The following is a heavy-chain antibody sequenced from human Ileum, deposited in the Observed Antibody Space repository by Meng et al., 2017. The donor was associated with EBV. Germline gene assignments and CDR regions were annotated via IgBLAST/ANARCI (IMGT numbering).Heavy chain of an antibody. J-gene: IGHJ1*01. CDR3: LRGSGGSV. Sequence: VALRDSGPAMVKPSETLSLPCAVPGDSITNHNWWAWVRQPPGKGLEWIGEIPHRGSSAYNPSLKSRVSMSIDKSKNQFSLKLTSVTAADMAVYHCLRGSGGSVWGQGTLVTVSS. CDR1: GDSITNHNW. V-gene: IGHV4-4*02. D-gene: IGHD3-10*01. CDR2: IPHRGSS.